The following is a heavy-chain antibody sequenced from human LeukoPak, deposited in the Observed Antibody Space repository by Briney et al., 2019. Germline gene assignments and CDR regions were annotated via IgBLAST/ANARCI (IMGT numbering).Heavy chain of an antibody. CDR2: IYCSGST. D-gene: IGHD3-10*01. CDR1: GGSISSYY. V-gene: IGHV4-59*01. J-gene: IGHJ4*02. CDR3: ARVPGGWFGELLFDY. Sequence: LSETLSLTCTVSGGSISSYYWSWIRQPPGKGLEWIGYIYCSGSTNYNPSLKSRVTISVDTSKNQFSLKLSSVTAADTAVYYCARVPGGWFGELLFDYWGQGTLVTVSS.